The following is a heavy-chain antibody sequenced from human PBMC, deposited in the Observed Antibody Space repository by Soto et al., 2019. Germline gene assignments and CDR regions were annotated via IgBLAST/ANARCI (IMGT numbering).Heavy chain of an antibody. CDR1: GFTFSSDG. CDR2: ISYDGSDK. J-gene: IGHJ1*01. Sequence: QVQLVESGGGVVQPGRSLRLSCAASGFTFSSDGMHWFRQAPGKGLEWGAVISYDGSDKYYADSVKGRFTIPRDNSNNTLYLQMDSLRAEDTAVYYCAKGVVVPTTYFQHWGQGTLVTVSS. D-gene: IGHD2-15*01. CDR3: AKGVVVPTTYFQH. V-gene: IGHV3-30*18.